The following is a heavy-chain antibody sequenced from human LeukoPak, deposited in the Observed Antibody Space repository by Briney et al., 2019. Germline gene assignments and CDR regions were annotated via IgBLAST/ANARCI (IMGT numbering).Heavy chain of an antibody. CDR1: GFTVSSNY. D-gene: IGHD4-17*01. V-gene: IGHV3-66*01. J-gene: IGHJ6*02. CDR3: VAVTTPYYYYGMDV. Sequence: GGSLRLSCAASGFTVSSNYMSWVRQAPGKGLEWVSVIYSGGSTYYADSVKGRFTISRDNSKDTLYLQMNSLRAEDTAVYYCVAVTTPYYYYGMDVWGQGTTVTVSS. CDR2: IYSGGST.